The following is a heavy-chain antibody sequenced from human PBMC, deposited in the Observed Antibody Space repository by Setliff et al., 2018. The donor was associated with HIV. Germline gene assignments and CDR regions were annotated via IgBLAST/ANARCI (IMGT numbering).Heavy chain of an antibody. Sequence: SETLSLTCTVSGGSISNHYWSWIRQTPGKGLEWIGSVYYSGRTNYNPSLSSRITISLDTSKSQFSLKLGSVTAADTAVYFCARAPTGVTNAFDIWGQGTMVTVSS. CDR2: VYYSGRT. V-gene: IGHV4-59*11. CDR3: ARAPTGVTNAFDI. CDR1: GGSISNHY. J-gene: IGHJ3*02. D-gene: IGHD2-8*02.